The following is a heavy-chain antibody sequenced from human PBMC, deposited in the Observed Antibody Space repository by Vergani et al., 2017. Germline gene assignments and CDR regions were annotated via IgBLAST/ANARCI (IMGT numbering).Heavy chain of an antibody. J-gene: IGHJ3*02. Sequence: QVQLQQWGAGLLKPSETLSLTCAVYGGSFSGYYWSWIRQPPGKGLEWIGEINHSGSTNYNPSLKSRVTISVDTSKNQFSLTLSSVTAADTAVYYCARRRRGFCSSTSCGGNAFDIWGQGTMVTVSS. V-gene: IGHV4-34*01. CDR3: ARRRRGFCSSTSCGGNAFDI. CDR1: GGSFSGYY. CDR2: INHSGST. D-gene: IGHD2-2*01.